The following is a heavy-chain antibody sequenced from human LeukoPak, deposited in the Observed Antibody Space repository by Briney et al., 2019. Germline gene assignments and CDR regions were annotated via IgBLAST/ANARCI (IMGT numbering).Heavy chain of an antibody. D-gene: IGHD6-19*01. CDR1: RFTVSSNY. J-gene: IGHJ4*02. Sequence: PGGSLRLSCAASRFTVSSNYMSWVRQAPGKGLEWVSAISGSGGSTYYADSVKGRFTISRDNAKNSLYLQMNSLRAEDTAVYYCARDGGSSGWQNWGQGTLVTVSS. CDR3: ARDGGSSGWQN. CDR2: ISGSGGST. V-gene: IGHV3-23*01.